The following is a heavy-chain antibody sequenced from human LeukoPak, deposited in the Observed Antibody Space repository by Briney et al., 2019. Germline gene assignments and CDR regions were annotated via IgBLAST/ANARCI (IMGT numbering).Heavy chain of an antibody. CDR2: IIPIFGTA. Sequence: GSSVKVSCRASGGTFSSYAISWVRQAPGQGLEWMGGIIPIFGTANYAQKFQGRVTITTDESTSTAYMELNSLRSEDTAVYYCARGVRYFDWLLRPWGQGTLVTVSS. V-gene: IGHV1-69*05. CDR3: ARGVRYFDWLLRP. J-gene: IGHJ4*02. D-gene: IGHD3-9*01. CDR1: GGTFSSYA.